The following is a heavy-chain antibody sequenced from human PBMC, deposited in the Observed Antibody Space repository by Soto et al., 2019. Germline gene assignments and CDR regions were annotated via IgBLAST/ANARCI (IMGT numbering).Heavy chain of an antibody. CDR1: GFTFSDYY. CDR2: ISSSSSYT. CDR3: ARERDYYDSSGYYFDY. Sequence: QVQLVESGGGLVKPGGSLRLSCAASGFTFSDYYRSWIRQAPGKGLEWVSYISSSSSYTNYADSVKGRFTISRDNAKNSLYLQMNSLRAEDTAVYYCARERDYYDSSGYYFDYWGQGTLVTVSS. D-gene: IGHD3-22*01. J-gene: IGHJ4*02. V-gene: IGHV3-11*06.